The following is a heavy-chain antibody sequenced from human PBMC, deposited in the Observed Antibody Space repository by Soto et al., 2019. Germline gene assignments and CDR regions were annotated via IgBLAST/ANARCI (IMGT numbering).Heavy chain of an antibody. CDR2: IYDSGST. CDR3: ARAALEWLLPTLIDY. CDR1: GGSIASGGYY. D-gene: IGHD3-3*01. V-gene: IGHV4-31*03. J-gene: IGHJ4*02. Sequence: SETLSLTCTVSGGSIASGGYYWSWIRQHPGKGLEWLGYIYDSGSTFYNPSLKSRITLSVDTSKNQFSLKLSSVTVADTAVYFCARAALEWLLPTLIDYWGQGTLVTVSS.